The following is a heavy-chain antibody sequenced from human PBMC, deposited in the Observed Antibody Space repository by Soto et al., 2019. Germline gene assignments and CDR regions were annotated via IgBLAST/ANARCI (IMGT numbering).Heavy chain of an antibody. Sequence: SETLSLTCAVYGGSFSGYYWSWIRQPPGKGLEWIGEINHSGSTNYNPSLKSRVTISVDTSKNQFSLKLSSVTAVDTAVYYCARLLSYGPFDYWGQGTLVTVSS. CDR2: INHSGST. D-gene: IGHD5-18*01. V-gene: IGHV4-34*01. CDR3: ARLLSYGPFDY. J-gene: IGHJ4*02. CDR1: GGSFSGYY.